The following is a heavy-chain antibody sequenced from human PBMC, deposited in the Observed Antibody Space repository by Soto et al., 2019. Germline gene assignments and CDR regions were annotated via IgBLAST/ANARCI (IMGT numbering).Heavy chain of an antibody. V-gene: IGHV1-3*01. Sequence: ASVKVSCKASGYTFTSYAMHWVRQAPGQRLEWMGWINAGNGNTKYSQKFQGRVTITRDTSASTAYMELSSLRSEDTAVYYCAXDYYYGSGSYYPYGMDVWGQGTTVTVSS. J-gene: IGHJ6*02. CDR3: AXDYYYGSGSYYPYGMDV. D-gene: IGHD3-10*01. CDR2: INAGNGNT. CDR1: GYTFTSYA.